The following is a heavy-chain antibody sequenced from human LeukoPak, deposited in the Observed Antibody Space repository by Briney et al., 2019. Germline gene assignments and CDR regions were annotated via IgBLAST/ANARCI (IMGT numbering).Heavy chain of an antibody. CDR3: AKEDHFAS. CDR2: ITWNSGSI. Sequence: GGSLRLSCAASGFTFDDYTMHWVRQAPGKGLEWVSGITWNSGSIGYADSVRGRLTISRDNAKNSLYLEMNSLRAEDTALYYCAKEDHFASWGQGTLVTVSS. CDR1: GFTFDDYT. V-gene: IGHV3-9*01. J-gene: IGHJ4*02.